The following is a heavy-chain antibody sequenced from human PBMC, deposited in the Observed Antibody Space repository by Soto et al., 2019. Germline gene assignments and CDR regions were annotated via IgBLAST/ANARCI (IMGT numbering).Heavy chain of an antibody. J-gene: IGHJ4*02. CDR1: GFSLSSSGVG. CDR3: ARLRFLEWLFDY. Sequence: QITLKASGPTLVKPTQTLTLTCTFSGFSLSSSGVGVGWIRQPPGKALWWLALIYWDDDKRYSSALKSRLTITKDTSKNQVVLTMTNMDPVDTAAYYCARLRFLEWLFDYWGQGTLVTVSS. D-gene: IGHD3-3*01. V-gene: IGHV2-5*02. CDR2: IYWDDDK.